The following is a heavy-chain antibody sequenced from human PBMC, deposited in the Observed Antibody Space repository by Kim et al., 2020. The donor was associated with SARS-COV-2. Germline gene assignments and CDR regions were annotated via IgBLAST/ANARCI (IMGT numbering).Heavy chain of an antibody. J-gene: IGHJ5*02. D-gene: IGHD5-18*01. CDR1: GYTFTSHG. Sequence: ASVKVSCKASGYTFTSHGTSGVRQAPGQWLEWMGWISAYNGNTNYAQKLQGRVTMTTDTSTSTAYMELRSLRSDDTAVYYCARSLFHTAMVTFGWCDPWGQGTLVTVAS. CDR2: ISAYNGNT. V-gene: IGHV1-18*01. CDR3: ARSLFHTAMVTFGWCDP.